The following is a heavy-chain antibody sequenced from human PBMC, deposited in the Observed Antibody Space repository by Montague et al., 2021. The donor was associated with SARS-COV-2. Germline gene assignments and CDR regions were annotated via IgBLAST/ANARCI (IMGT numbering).Heavy chain of an antibody. Sequence: SETLSLTCTVSGGSISSSSYYWGWIRQPPGKGLKWIGIINYIGSTYSTPSLRSRVTISVDTSKNQFSLKLSSVAAADTAVYYCASPTYYYDSSGSDAFDIWGQGTMVTVSS. D-gene: IGHD3-22*01. CDR3: ASPTYYYDSSGSDAFDI. V-gene: IGHV4-39*01. CDR2: INYIGST. CDR1: GGSISSSSYY. J-gene: IGHJ3*02.